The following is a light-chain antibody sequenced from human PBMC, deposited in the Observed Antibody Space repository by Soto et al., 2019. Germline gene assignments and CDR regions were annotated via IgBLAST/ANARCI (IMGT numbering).Light chain of an antibody. CDR2: GIS. J-gene: IGKJ4*01. CDR1: QSVSRW. Sequence: DIQMTQSPSILSASVGDSVTITCRASQSVSRWLAWYQQKPGKVPKLLISGISTLQSGVPSRFSGSGYGTELTLTISNLQPEDVETYYCQKYNTAPLTFGGGTKVDIK. V-gene: IGKV1-27*01. CDR3: QKYNTAPLT.